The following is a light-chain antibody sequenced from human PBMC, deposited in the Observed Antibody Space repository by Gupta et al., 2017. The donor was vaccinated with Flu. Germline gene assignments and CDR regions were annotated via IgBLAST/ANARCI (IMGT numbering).Light chain of an antibody. J-gene: IGKJ5*01. CDR2: DAS. CDR3: QQYDSLPIT. CDR1: QDINKY. V-gene: IGKV1-33*01. Sequence: DIQMTKSPSSLSASEGDRVTISCQASQDINKYLSWYQQKPGKAPKLLIYDASNLEPGVPARFSGSGCETDFTFTISSLHPEDIATYYCQQYDSLPITFGQGTRLEIK.